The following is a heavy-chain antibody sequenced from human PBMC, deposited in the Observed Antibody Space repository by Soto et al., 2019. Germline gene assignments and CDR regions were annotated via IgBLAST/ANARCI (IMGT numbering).Heavy chain of an antibody. J-gene: IGHJ4*02. D-gene: IGHD2-15*01. V-gene: IGHV3-11*01. CDR3: AKIVVGVRAFDY. CDR2: ISSSGSSI. Sequence: SLRLSCATSGFTFSEYYVSCIRQAPGKGLESVSDISSSGSSIYYADSVKGRFTSSRDNSKNSLYLQMNSLRAEDTAVYYCAKIVVGVRAFDYWGQATLVTVSS. CDR1: GFTFSEYY.